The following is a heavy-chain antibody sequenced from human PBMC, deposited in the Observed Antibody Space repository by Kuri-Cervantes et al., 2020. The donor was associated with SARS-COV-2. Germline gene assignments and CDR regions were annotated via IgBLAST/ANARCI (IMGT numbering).Heavy chain of an antibody. CDR2: IYTSGST. CDR1: GGSISSYY. D-gene: IGHD2-2*01. J-gene: IGHJ5*02. CDR3: AKDIGVVPAASTLAWFDP. Sequence: GSLRLSCTVSGGSISSYYWSWIRQPAGKGLEWIGRIYTSGSTNYNPSLKSRVTMSVDTSKNQFSLKLSSVTAADTAVYYCAKDIGVVPAASTLAWFDPWGQGTRVT. V-gene: IGHV4-4*07.